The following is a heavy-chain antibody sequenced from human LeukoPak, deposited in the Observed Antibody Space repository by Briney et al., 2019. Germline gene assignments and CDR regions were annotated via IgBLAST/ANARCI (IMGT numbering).Heavy chain of an antibody. D-gene: IGHD3-10*01. Sequence: SETLSLTCTVSGGSISSYYWSWIRQPPGKGLEWIGYIYYSGSTNYNPSLKSRVTISVDTSKNQFSLKLSSVTAADTAVYYCARDGSGSYYPPGINWFDPWGRGTLVTVSS. J-gene: IGHJ5*02. CDR3: ARDGSGSYYPPGINWFDP. V-gene: IGHV4-59*01. CDR1: GGSISSYY. CDR2: IYYSGST.